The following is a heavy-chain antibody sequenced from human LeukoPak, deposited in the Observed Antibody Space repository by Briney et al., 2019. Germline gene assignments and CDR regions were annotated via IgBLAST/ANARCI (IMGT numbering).Heavy chain of an antibody. V-gene: IGHV4-34*01. D-gene: IGHD5-18*01. Sequence: SETLSLTCAVYGGSFSGYYWSWIRQPPGKGLEWIGEINHSGSTNYNPSLKSRVTISVDTSKNQFSLRLSSVTAADTAVYYCARTIYSYGQELFQYWGQGTLVTVSS. CDR1: GGSFSGYY. J-gene: IGHJ1*01. CDR2: INHSGST. CDR3: ARTIYSYGQELFQY.